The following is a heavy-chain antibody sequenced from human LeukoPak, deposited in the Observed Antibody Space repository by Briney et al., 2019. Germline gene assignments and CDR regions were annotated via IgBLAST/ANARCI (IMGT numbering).Heavy chain of an antibody. CDR3: AKISLHDYGDYADY. D-gene: IGHD4-17*01. J-gene: IGHJ4*02. CDR1: GFTFSSYA. CDR2: ISGSGGST. V-gene: IGHV3-23*01. Sequence: GGSLRLSCAASGFTFSSYAMSWVRQAPGKGLEWVSAISGSGGSTYYADSVKGRFTISRDDSKNTLYLQMNSLRAEDTAVYYCAKISLHDYGDYADYWGQGTLVTVSS.